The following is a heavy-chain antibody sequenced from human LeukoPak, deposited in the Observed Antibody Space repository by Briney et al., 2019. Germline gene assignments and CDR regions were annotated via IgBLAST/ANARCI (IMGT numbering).Heavy chain of an antibody. CDR3: ARMSSSWGVQSHFDY. CDR1: GGSISSYY. J-gene: IGHJ4*02. CDR2: IYYSGST. Sequence: SETLSLTCTVSGGSISSYYWSWIRQPPGKGLEWIGYIYYSGSTNYNPSLKSRVTISVDTSKNQFSLKLSSVTAADTAVYYCARMSSSWGVQSHFDYWGQGTLVTVSS. D-gene: IGHD6-13*01. V-gene: IGHV4-59*01.